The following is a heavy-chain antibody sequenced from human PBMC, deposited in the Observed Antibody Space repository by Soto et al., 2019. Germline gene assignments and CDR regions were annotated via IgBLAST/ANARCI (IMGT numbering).Heavy chain of an antibody. V-gene: IGHV1-18*03. CDR3: AREGPRPYYYYGMDV. CDR1: GYTFSMSG. CDR2: ISGYNDNT. J-gene: IGHJ6*02. Sequence: ASVKVSCKSSGYTFSMSGISWVRQAPGQGLEWMGRISGYNDNTNYEQKNQDRVTMTTNTTTNTEKKEKRSLRSDDMAVYYCAREGPRPYYYYGMDVWG.